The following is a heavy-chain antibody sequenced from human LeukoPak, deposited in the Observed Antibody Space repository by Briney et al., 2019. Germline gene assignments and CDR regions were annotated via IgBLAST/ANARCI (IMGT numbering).Heavy chain of an antibody. Sequence: ASVKVSCKASGYSFTAFYIHWVRQARGQGLEWMGWIHPRSGETNYAQKFRGRVTMTRHTSISTAYMDLSSLGSDDTAVYYCARDGEYGTGSYYRGCFDYWGQGILVTVSS. CDR2: IHPRSGET. D-gene: IGHD3-10*01. CDR3: ARDGEYGTGSYYRGCFDY. J-gene: IGHJ4*02. CDR1: GYSFTAFY. V-gene: IGHV1-2*02.